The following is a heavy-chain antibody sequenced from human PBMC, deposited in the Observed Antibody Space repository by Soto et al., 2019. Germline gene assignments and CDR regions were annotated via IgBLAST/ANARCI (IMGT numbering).Heavy chain of an antibody. CDR3: ARHPTVTEYYFDY. J-gene: IGHJ4*02. CDR1: GGSISSYY. D-gene: IGHD4-17*01. V-gene: IGHV4-59*08. Sequence: QVQLQESGPGLVKPSETLSLTCTVSGGSISSYYWSWIRQPPGKGLEWIGYIYYSGSTNYNPSLKSRVTISVDTSKNQFSLKLRSVTAADTAVYCCARHPTVTEYYFDYWGQGTLVTVSS. CDR2: IYYSGST.